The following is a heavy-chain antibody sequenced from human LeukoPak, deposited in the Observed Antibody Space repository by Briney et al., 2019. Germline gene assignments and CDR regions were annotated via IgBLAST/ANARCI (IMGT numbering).Heavy chain of an antibody. D-gene: IGHD1-7*01. CDR2: INPSGGST. Sequence: ASVKVSCKASGYSFTSHYMHWVRQAPGQGLEWMGIINPSGGSTSYAQKFQGRVTMTRDMSTSTVYMELSSLRSEDTAVYYCAREELPHYYYYYYMDVWGKGTTVTVSS. CDR3: AREELPHYYYYYYMDV. V-gene: IGHV1-46*01. CDR1: GYSFTSHY. J-gene: IGHJ6*03.